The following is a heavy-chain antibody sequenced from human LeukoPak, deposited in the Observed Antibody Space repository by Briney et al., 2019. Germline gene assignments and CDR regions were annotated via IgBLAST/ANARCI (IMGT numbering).Heavy chain of an antibody. D-gene: IGHD6-13*01. CDR2: IKPGGGDT. CDR1: GYTFTTYY. Sequence: ASVKVSCMASGYTFTTYYMHWVRHAPGHGLEWIGLIKPGGGDTIYAQKFQGRVTMTRDTSTSTVYLDLSSLRSEDTAVYYCARVEGITAEEGDWGQGTLVTVSS. V-gene: IGHV1-46*01. J-gene: IGHJ4*02. CDR3: ARVEGITAEEGD.